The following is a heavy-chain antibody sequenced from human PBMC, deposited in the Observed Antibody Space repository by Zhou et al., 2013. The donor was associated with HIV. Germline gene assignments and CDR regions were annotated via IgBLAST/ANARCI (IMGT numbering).Heavy chain of an antibody. V-gene: IGHV1-2*02. CDR3: ARRMMTFGGVRVDAFGY. Sequence: QVQLVQSGAEVKKPGASVMLSCKASGYTFTGYYLHWVREAPGQGLEWMAWINPNSGGTNYAQKFQGRVTMTRDTSISTAYMELSRLRSDDTAVYYCARRMMTFGGVRVDAFGYLGPRDNGHRLF. D-gene: IGHD3-16*01. CDR2: INPNSGGT. CDR1: GYTFTGYY. J-gene: IGHJ3*02.